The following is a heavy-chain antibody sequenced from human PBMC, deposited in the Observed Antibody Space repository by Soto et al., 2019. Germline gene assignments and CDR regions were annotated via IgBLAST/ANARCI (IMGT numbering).Heavy chain of an antibody. Sequence: EVQLVESGGGLLQPGGSLRLSCAASGFTFTTYSMHWVRQAPGKGLVWVSRINGDGSNTAYADSVKGRFPIYKDNAKNKLDLQLNSLRAEDTAVYYCGGDGSGPMDWDSWVQGPLVTVSS. CDR3: GGDGSGPMDWDS. J-gene: IGHJ4*02. CDR2: INGDGSNT. V-gene: IGHV3-74*01. CDR1: GFTFTTYS. D-gene: IGHD3-10*01.